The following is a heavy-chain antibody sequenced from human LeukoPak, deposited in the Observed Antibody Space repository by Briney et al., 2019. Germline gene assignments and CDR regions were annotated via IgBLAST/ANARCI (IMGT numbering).Heavy chain of an antibody. CDR3: GQELCGSKGYEIRLFDY. J-gene: IGHJ4*02. V-gene: IGHV3-30*02. Sequence: GGSLRLSHSASGFTLCSYGMYWVRQAPGKGLEWVAFIRFDESKAFYADSVKGRFTISRDNSRNTLLLQMNSLRVEDTAVYYCGQELCGSKGYEIRLFDYWGQGTLVTVSS. D-gene: IGHD3-10*01. CDR1: GFTLCSYG. CDR2: IRFDESKA.